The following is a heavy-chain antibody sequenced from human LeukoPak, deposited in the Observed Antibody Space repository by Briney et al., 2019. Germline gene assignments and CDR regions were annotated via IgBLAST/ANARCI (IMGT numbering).Heavy chain of an antibody. V-gene: IGHV4-34*01. D-gene: IGHD4-23*01. CDR1: GGSFSGYY. J-gene: IGHJ4*02. CDR3: ARGGGDTTVVSEGTLDY. Sequence: SETLSLTCAVYGGSFSGYYWSWIRQPPGKGLEWIGEINHSGSTNYNPSLKSRVTISVDTSKNQFSLKLSSVTAADTAVYYCARGGGDTTVVSEGTLDYWGQGTLVTVSS. CDR2: INHSGST.